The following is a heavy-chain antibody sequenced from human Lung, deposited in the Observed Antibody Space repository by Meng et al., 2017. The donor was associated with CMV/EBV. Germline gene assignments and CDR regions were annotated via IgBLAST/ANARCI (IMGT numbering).Heavy chain of an antibody. CDR2: IHPHRGDT. J-gene: IGHJ4*02. V-gene: IGHV1-2*02. Sequence: SVKVSCKASGYTFTAHYFHWVRQAPGQGLEWMGWIHPHRGDTNYAQQFQGRVTLTRDTSINTGYMELTRLTSDDTAVYYCARDNNWGPDYWGQGTLVTGAS. D-gene: IGHD7-27*01. CDR1: GYTFTAHY. CDR3: ARDNNWGPDY.